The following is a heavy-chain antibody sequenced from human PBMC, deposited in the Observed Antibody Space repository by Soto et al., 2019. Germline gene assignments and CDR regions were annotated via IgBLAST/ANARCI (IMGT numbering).Heavy chain of an antibody. CDR3: VRGREYNSSYYNWFDP. Sequence: EVQLVESGGGLVQPGRSLRLSCAASGFTFDDYAMHWVRQAPGKGLEWVSGISWNSGSIGYADSVKGRFTISRDNAKNSLYLQMNSLRAEDTALYYCVRGREYNSSYYNWFDPWGQGTLVTISS. CDR1: GFTFDDYA. D-gene: IGHD6-6*01. J-gene: IGHJ5*02. V-gene: IGHV3-9*01. CDR2: ISWNSGSI.